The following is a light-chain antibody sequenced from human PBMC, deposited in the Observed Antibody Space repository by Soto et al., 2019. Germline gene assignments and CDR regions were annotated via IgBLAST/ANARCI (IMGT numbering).Light chain of an antibody. CDR1: QSVSSTY. V-gene: IGKV3-20*01. Sequence: EIVLTQSPGTLSLSPGERATLSCRASQSVSSTYLAWYRQKPGQAPRLLMYAASSRANGIPDRFSGSGSGTDFTLTITKLEPEDFAVYYCQQSSSSPITFGQWTRLDIK. CDR2: AAS. CDR3: QQSSSSPIT. J-gene: IGKJ5*01.